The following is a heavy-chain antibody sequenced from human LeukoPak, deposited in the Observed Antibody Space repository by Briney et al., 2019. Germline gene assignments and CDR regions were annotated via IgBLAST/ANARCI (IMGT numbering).Heavy chain of an antibody. Sequence: SETLSLTCTVSGYSISSGYYWGWIRQPPVKGLEWIGSIYHSGSTYYNPSLKSRVTISVDTSKNQFSLKLSSVTAADTAVYYCARVPYYDFWSGYSSSPQYFDYWGQGTLVTVSS. CDR2: IYHSGST. CDR3: ARVPYYDFWSGYSSSPQYFDY. V-gene: IGHV4-38-2*02. J-gene: IGHJ4*02. D-gene: IGHD3-3*01. CDR1: GYSISSGYY.